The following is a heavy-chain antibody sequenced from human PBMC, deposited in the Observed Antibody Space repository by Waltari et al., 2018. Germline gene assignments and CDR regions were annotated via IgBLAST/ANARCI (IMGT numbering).Heavy chain of an antibody. D-gene: IGHD3-9*01. V-gene: IGHV4-39*07. CDR3: ARVYDILTGYTASYMDV. Sequence: QLQLQESGPGLVKPSETLSLTCTVPGGSISSSSYYWGWIRQPPGKGLEWIGSIYYSGSTYYNPSLKSRVTISVDTSKNQFSLKLSSVTAADTAVYYCARVYDILTGYTASYMDVWGKGTTVTISS. CDR2: IYYSGST. CDR1: GGSISSSSYY. J-gene: IGHJ6*03.